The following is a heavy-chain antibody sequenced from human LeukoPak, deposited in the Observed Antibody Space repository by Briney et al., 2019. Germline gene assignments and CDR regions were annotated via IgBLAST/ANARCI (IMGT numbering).Heavy chain of an antibody. Sequence: GGSLRLSCAASGFTFSSYWMSWARQAPGKGLEWVANIKQDGSERYYVDSVKGRFTISRDNAKNSLYLQMISLRVEDTAVYYCARRSGHYYDSSGYYHENAFDIWGQGTMVTVSS. D-gene: IGHD3-22*01. V-gene: IGHV3-7*01. CDR1: GFTFSSYW. J-gene: IGHJ3*02. CDR2: IKQDGSER. CDR3: ARRSGHYYDSSGYYHENAFDI.